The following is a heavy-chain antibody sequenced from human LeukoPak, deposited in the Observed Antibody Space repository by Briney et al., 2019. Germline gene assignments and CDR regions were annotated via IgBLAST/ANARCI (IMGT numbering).Heavy chain of an antibody. V-gene: IGHV3-23*01. Sequence: PGGSLRLSCAASGFTFSSYAMSWVRQAPGKGLEWVSAISGSGGSTYYADSVKGRFTISRDNSKNTLYLQMNSLRAEDTAVYYCASPDAGYQLLDLWRGGPFDYWGQGTLVTVSS. CDR3: ASPDAGYQLLDLWRGGPFDY. J-gene: IGHJ4*02. CDR1: GFTFSSYA. D-gene: IGHD2-2*01. CDR2: ISGSGGST.